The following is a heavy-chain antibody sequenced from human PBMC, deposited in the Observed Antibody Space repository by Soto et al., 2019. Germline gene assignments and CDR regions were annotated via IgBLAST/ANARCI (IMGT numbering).Heavy chain of an antibody. CDR2: IHQTGST. Sequence: SETLSLTCTVSNGSISSPIYYWGWIRQPPGKGLEWIGSIHQTGSTYYNPSLQGRVTISVDTSKNQFPLKLSSVTAADTAMYFCEGRSLYSSVKVFVREIVSYNWFDPWGQGTLVTVSS. CDR1: NGSISSPIYY. D-gene: IGHD3-10*01. J-gene: IGHJ5*02. CDR3: EGRSLYSSVKVFVREIVSYNWFDP. V-gene: IGHV4-39*01.